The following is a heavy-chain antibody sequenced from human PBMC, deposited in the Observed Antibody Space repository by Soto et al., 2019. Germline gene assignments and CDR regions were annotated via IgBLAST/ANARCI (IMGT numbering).Heavy chain of an antibody. J-gene: IGHJ6*02. V-gene: IGHV3-15*07. CDR2: IKSKTDGGTT. D-gene: IGHD3-22*01. Sequence: GGSLRLSCAASGFTFSNAWMNWVRQAPGKGLEWVGRIKSKTDGGTTDYAAPVKGRFTISRDDSKNTLYLKMNSLKTEDTAVYYCTTDGPYDSSGYYAGYYYYYGMDVWGQGTTVTVSS. CDR3: TTDGPYDSSGYYAGYYYYYGMDV. CDR1: GFTFSNAW.